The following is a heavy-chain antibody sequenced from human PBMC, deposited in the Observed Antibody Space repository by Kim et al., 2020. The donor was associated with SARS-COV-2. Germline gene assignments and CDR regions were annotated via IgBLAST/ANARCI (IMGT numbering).Heavy chain of an antibody. D-gene: IGHD6-13*01. CDR1: GFTFSSYW. V-gene: IGHV3-7*03. J-gene: IGHJ4*02. Sequence: GGSLRLSCAASGFTFSSYWMSWVRQAPGKGLEWVANIKQDGSEKYYVDSVKGRFTISRDNAKNSLYLQMNSLRAEDTAVYYCARDCWIHSSSWVDYWGQGTLVTVSS. CDR2: IKQDGSEK. CDR3: ARDCWIHSSSWVDY.